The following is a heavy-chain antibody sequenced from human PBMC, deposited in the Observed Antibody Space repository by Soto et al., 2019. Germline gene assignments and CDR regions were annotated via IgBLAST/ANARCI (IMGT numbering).Heavy chain of an antibody. Sequence: SETLSLTCTVSGGSISSYYWSWIRQPPGKGLEWIGYIYYSGSTNYNPSLKSRVTISVDTSKNQFSLKLSSVTAADTAVYYRARGRYSSSWYGFDPWGQGTLVTVSS. V-gene: IGHV4-59*01. CDR1: GGSISSYY. CDR3: ARGRYSSSWYGFDP. CDR2: IYYSGST. J-gene: IGHJ5*02. D-gene: IGHD6-13*01.